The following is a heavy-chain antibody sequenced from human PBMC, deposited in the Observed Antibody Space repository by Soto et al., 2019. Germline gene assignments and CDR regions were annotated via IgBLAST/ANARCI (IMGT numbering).Heavy chain of an antibody. V-gene: IGHV4-34*01. J-gene: IGHJ6*02. CDR2: INHSGSA. CDR3: ARGRGVLRFLEWSTYGMDV. Sequence: ETLSLTCAVYGGSFSGYYWSWIRQPPGKGLEWIGEINHSGSANYNPSLKSRVTISVDTSKNQFSLKLSSVTAADTAVYYCARGRGVLRFLEWSTYGMDVWGQGTTVTVSS. CDR1: GGSFSGYY. D-gene: IGHD3-3*01.